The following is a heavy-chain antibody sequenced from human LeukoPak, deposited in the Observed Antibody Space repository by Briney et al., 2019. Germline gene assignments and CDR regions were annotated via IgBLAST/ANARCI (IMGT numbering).Heavy chain of an antibody. D-gene: IGHD3-10*01. J-gene: IGHJ4*02. CDR1: GGTFSSYA. V-gene: IGHV1-69*13. CDR2: IIPIFGTA. Sequence: ASVKVSCKASGGTFSSYAISRVRQAPGQGLEWMGGIIPIFGTANYAQKFQGRVTITADGSTSTAYMELGSLRSEDTAVYYCALAGSGSYYGFDYWGQGTLVTVSS. CDR3: ALAGSGSYYGFDY.